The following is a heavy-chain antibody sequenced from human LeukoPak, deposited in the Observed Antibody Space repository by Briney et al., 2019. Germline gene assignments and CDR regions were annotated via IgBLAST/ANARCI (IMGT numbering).Heavy chain of an antibody. V-gene: IGHV1-8*01. CDR2: MNPNSGNT. Sequence: ASMKVSCKASGYTFTSYDINWVRQATGQGLEWMGWMNPNSGNTGYAQKFQGRVTMTRNTSISTAYMELSSLRSEDTAVYYCARGRFNYGDYEGAYWGQGTLVTVSS. J-gene: IGHJ4*02. D-gene: IGHD4-17*01. CDR1: GYTFTSYD. CDR3: ARGRFNYGDYEGAY.